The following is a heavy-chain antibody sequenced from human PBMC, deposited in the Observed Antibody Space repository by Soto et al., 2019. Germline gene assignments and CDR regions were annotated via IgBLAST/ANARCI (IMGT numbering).Heavy chain of an antibody. CDR1: GFTFSSYG. V-gene: IGHV3-30*18. Sequence: GGSLRLYCAASGFTFSSYGMHWVRQAPGKGLEWVAVISYDGSNKYYADSVKGRFTISRDNSKNTLYLQMNSLRAEDTAVYYCAKEVLGSATKNGYYYYGMDVWGQGTTVTVSS. J-gene: IGHJ6*02. CDR3: AKEVLGSATKNGYYYYGMDV. D-gene: IGHD6-25*01. CDR2: ISYDGSNK.